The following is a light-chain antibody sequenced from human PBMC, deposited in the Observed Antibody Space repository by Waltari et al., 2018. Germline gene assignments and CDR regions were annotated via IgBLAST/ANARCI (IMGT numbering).Light chain of an antibody. J-gene: IGLJ2*01. CDR1: SSDVGGYTL. CDR3: CSYAHSSRVV. V-gene: IGLV2-23*01. Sequence: QSALTQPASVSGSPGQSITISCTGTSSDVGGYTLFSWYQHYPGKAPKLMIYEGTKRPSGVSNRFSGSKSGNTASLTISGLQAEDEADYHCCSYAHSSRVVFGGGTKVTVL. CDR2: EGT.